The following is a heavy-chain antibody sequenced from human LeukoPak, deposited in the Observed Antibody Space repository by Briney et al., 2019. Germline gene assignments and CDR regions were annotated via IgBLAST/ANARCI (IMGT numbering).Heavy chain of an antibody. CDR3: ATEKPWLDY. CDR2: ISNNGGYT. D-gene: IGHD5-24*01. V-gene: IGHV3-23*01. CDR1: GFTFSSSA. J-gene: IGHJ4*02. Sequence: PGGSLRLSCAASGFTFSSSAMSWVRQAPGKGLEWVSAISNNGGYTYYADSVQGRFTISRDNSKSTLCLQMNSLRAEDTAVYYCATEKPWLDYWGQGTQVTVSS.